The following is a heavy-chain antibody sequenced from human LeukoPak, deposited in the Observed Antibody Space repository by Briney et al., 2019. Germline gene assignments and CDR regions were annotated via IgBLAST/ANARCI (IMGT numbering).Heavy chain of an antibody. CDR2: IYYSGST. D-gene: IGHD5-18*01. V-gene: IGHV4-59*01. Sequence: PSETLSLTCTVSGGSISSYYWSCIRQPPGKGLEWIGYIYYSGSTNYNPSLKSRVTISVDTSKNQFSLKLSSVTAADTAVYYCARGVDTAMVPSFDYWGQGTLVTVSS. CDR3: ARGVDTAMVPSFDY. J-gene: IGHJ4*02. CDR1: GGSISSYY.